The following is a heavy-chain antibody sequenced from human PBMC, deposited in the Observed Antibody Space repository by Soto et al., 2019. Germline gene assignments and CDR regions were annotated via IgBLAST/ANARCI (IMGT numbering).Heavy chain of an antibody. CDR2: IFPSDSDT. CDR3: ARKDKGGYFNWFDP. V-gene: IGHV5-51*01. Sequence: GESLKISCRTSGYRFTSYWIAWVRQMPGKGLEWMGIIFPSDSDTRYSPSFQGQVAISADRSTSTVFLQWASLKASDTAVYFCARKDKGGYFNWFDPWGQGTLVTVSS. D-gene: IGHD2-21*02. J-gene: IGHJ5*02. CDR1: GYRFTSYW.